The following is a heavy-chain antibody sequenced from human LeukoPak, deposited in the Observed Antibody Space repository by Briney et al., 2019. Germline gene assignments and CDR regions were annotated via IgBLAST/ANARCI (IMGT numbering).Heavy chain of an antibody. CDR2: IYYGGST. Sequence: PSETLSLTCTVSGGSISSGDYYWSWIRQPPGKGLEWIGYIYYGGSTYYNPSLKSRVTISVDTSKNQFSLKLSSVTAAVTAVYYCASSIVVVPAATPIFDYWGQGTLVTVSS. CDR3: ASSIVVVPAATPIFDY. J-gene: IGHJ4*02. D-gene: IGHD2-2*01. V-gene: IGHV4-30-4*01. CDR1: GGSISSGDYY.